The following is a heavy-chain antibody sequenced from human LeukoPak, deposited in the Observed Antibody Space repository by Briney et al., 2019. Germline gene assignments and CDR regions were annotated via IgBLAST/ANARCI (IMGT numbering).Heavy chain of an antibody. CDR3: ARDGWFDP. J-gene: IGHJ5*02. V-gene: IGHV1-69*13. Sequence: GASVKVSCKASGYTFTGYYMHWVRQAPGQGLEWMGGIIPIFGTANYAQKFQGRVTITADESTSTAYMELSSLRSEDTAVYYCARDGWFDPWGQGTLVTVSS. CDR1: GYTFTGYY. CDR2: IIPIFGTA.